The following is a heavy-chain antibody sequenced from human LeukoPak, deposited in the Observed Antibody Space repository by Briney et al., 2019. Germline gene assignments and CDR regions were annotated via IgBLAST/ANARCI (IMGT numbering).Heavy chain of an antibody. V-gene: IGHV7-4-1*02. Sequence: ASVKVSCKASGYTFTSYAMNWVRQAPGQGLEWMGWINTNTGNPTYAQGFTGRFVFSLDTSVSTAYLQISSLRAEDTAVYYCARDTYYYDSSGYYRAWDYWGQGTLVTVSS. CDR3: ARDTYYYDSSGYYRAWDY. CDR2: INTNTGNP. D-gene: IGHD3-22*01. CDR1: GYTFTSYA. J-gene: IGHJ4*02.